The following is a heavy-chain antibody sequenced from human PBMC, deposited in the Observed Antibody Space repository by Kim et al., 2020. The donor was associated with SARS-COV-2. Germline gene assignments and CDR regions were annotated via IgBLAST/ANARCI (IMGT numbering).Heavy chain of an antibody. J-gene: IGHJ4*02. CDR1: GFTFSSYA. Sequence: GGSLRLSCAASGFTFSSYAMSWVRQAPGKGLEWVSAISGSGGSTYYADSVKGRFTISRDNSKNTLYLQMNSLRAEDTAVYYCAKASPHRTTVVKVGSGVNYFDYWGQGTLVTVSS. CDR2: ISGSGGST. CDR3: AKASPHRTTVVKVGSGVNYFDY. V-gene: IGHV3-23*01. D-gene: IGHD4-17*01.